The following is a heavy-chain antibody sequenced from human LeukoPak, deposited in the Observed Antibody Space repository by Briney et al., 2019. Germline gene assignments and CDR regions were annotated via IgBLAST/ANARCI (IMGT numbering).Heavy chain of an antibody. CDR1: GFTFSSYS. V-gene: IGHV3-48*04. CDR3: ARGGAVAGTYLGDVFDP. D-gene: IGHD6-19*01. CDR2: ISSSSSTI. J-gene: IGHJ5*02. Sequence: AGGSLRLSCAASGFTFSSYSMNWVRQAPGKGLEWVSYISSSSSTIYYADSVKGRFTISRDNAKNTLYLQMNSLRAEDTAVYYCARGGAVAGTYLGDVFDPWGQGTLVTVSS.